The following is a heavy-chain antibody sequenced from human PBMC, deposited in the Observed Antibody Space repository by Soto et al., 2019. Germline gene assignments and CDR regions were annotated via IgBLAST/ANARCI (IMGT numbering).Heavy chain of an antibody. Sequence: QVQLVQSGAEVKKPGSSVKVSCKASGGTFSSYAISWVRHAPGQGLEWMGGIIPIFGTANYAQKFQGRVTITADESTSTAYMELSSLRSEDTAVYYCARAYSSSSFYWFDPWGQGTLVTVS. CDR1: GGTFSSYA. CDR3: ARAYSSSSFYWFDP. CDR2: IIPIFGTA. D-gene: IGHD6-6*01. J-gene: IGHJ5*02. V-gene: IGHV1-69*01.